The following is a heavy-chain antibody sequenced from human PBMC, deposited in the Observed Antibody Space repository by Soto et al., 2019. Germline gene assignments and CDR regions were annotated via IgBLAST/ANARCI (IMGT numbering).Heavy chain of an antibody. CDR3: ARGVGSGSYYNQYNWFDP. J-gene: IGHJ5*02. D-gene: IGHD3-10*01. V-gene: IGHV1-18*01. CDR1: GYTCTSYA. Sequence: GASVKVSCKASGYTCTSYAMHLARQAPGQRLEWMGWISACNGNTNHAQKLQGRVTMTTDTSTSTAYMELRSLRSDDTAVYYCARGVGSGSYYNQYNWFDPWGQGTLVTVSS. CDR2: ISACNGNT.